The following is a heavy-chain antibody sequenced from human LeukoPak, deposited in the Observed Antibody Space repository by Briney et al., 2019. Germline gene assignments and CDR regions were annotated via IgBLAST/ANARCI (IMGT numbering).Heavy chain of an antibody. CDR2: IKGDGSHT. D-gene: IGHD3-3*01. Sequence: GGSLRLSCAASGFTFSNYWMHWVRQAPGKGLVWVSRIKGDGSHTVYADSVKGRFTISRDNAKNTLYLQMNSLRAEDTAVYYCATSHDFWSGYAYYWGQGTLVTVSS. CDR1: GFTFSNYW. J-gene: IGHJ4*02. CDR3: ATSHDFWSGYAYY. V-gene: IGHV3-74*01.